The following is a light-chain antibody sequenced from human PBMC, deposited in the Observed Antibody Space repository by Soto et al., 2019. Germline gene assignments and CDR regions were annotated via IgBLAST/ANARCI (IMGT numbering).Light chain of an antibody. CDR1: QSVSSSY. CDR3: HQRQSWPRT. V-gene: IGKV3D-20*02. CDR2: QTS. J-gene: IGKJ1*01. Sequence: EVVLTQSPCTLSLSPGERATLSCRASQSVSSSYIAWYQQRPGQAPRLLIYQTSLRAAGIPARFSASGSGTDFTLTISDVQPEDFALYYCHQRQSWPRTFGQGTKVDIK.